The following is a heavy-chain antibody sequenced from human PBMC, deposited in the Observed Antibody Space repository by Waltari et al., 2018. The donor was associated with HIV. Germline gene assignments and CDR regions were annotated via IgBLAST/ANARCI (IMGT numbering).Heavy chain of an antibody. CDR1: GFPVIRNY. CDR2: IDSGGST. CDR3: ARDSPTIGDY. V-gene: IGHV3-53*01. J-gene: IGHJ4*02. Sequence: EVQLVESGGGLIQPGGSLSLSCAASGFPVIRNYMSWVRQAPGKGLEWVSVIDSGGSTYYADSVKGRFTISRDNSKNTLYLQMNSLRAEDTAVYYCARDSPTIGDYWGQGTLVTVSS. D-gene: IGHD3-3*01.